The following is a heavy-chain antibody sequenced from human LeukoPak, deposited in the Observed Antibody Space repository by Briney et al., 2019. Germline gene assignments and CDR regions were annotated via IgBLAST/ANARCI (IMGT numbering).Heavy chain of an antibody. D-gene: IGHD1-1*01. Sequence: PGGSLRLSCAASGFTFSSYWMSWVRQAPGKGREWVANIKQDESEKYYVDSLKGRFTISRDNAKNSLYLQMNSLRAEDTAVYCCARDKIEGPTKLDYWGQGILVTVSS. V-gene: IGHV3-7*01. J-gene: IGHJ4*02. CDR3: ARDKIEGPTKLDY. CDR2: IKQDESEK. CDR1: GFTFSSYW.